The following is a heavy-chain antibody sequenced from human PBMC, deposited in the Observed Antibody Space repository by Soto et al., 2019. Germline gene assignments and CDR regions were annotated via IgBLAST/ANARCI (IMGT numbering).Heavy chain of an antibody. D-gene: IGHD5-12*01. CDR3: AHIDPEIVTVGGHGGFDY. CDR2: IYWDDDK. V-gene: IGHV2-5*02. Sequence: QITLKESGPTLVRPPQTLTLTCTFSGFSLTSGVGVGWIRQPPGKALEWLALIYWDDDKRYSPSLKNRLPITKDTSQNQVVLTMTNVGPVDTATYFCAHIDPEIVTVGGHGGFDYWGQGTLVTVSS. J-gene: IGHJ4*02. CDR1: GFSLTSGVG.